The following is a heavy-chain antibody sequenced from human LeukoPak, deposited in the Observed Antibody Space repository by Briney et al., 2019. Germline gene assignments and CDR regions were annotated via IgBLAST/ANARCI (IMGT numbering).Heavy chain of an antibody. CDR1: GGSISSGGYS. Sequence: PSETLSLTCAVSGGSISSGGYSWSWIRQPPGKGLEWIGYIYHSGSTYYNPSLKSRVTISVDRSKNQFSLKLSSVTAADTAVYYCARHECSGGSCSFDYWGRGTLVTVSP. D-gene: IGHD2-15*01. CDR3: ARHECSGGSCSFDY. J-gene: IGHJ4*02. CDR2: IYHSGST. V-gene: IGHV4-30-2*01.